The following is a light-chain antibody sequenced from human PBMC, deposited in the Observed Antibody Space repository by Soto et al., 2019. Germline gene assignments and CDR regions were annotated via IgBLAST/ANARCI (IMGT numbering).Light chain of an antibody. CDR2: KAS. CDR1: QSISSW. Sequence: DLQMTQSPSTLSASVGDRVTITCRASQSISSWLAWYQQKPGKAPRLLIYKASSLEGGVPSRFSGSGSGTEFTLTISSLQPDDLATYYCQQYNSYSHSFGQGTQLEIK. J-gene: IGKJ2*01. V-gene: IGKV1-5*03. CDR3: QQYNSYSHS.